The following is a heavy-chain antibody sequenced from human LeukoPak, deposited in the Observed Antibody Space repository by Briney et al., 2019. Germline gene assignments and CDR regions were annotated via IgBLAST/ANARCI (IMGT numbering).Heavy chain of an antibody. J-gene: IGHJ4*02. CDR1: GFTVSIYA. V-gene: IGHV3-23*01. CDR2: ISGSGGST. CDR3: AKDLDYGDYIDY. Sequence: GGSLRLSCAASGFTVSIYAMSWVRQAPGKGLEWVSAISGSGGSTYYADSVKGRFTISRDNSKNTLYLQMNSLRAEDTAVYYCAKDLDYGDYIDYWGQGTLVTVSS. D-gene: IGHD4-17*01.